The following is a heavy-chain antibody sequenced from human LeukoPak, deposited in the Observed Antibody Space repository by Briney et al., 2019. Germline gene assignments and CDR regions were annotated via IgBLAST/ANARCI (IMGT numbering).Heavy chain of an antibody. D-gene: IGHD3-22*01. Sequence: GGSLRLSCAASGFTFDDYAMHWVRQAPGKGLEWVSYISSSGSTIYYADSVKGRLTISRDNAKNSLYLQMNSLRAEDTAVYYCARVQMIDRNYFDYWGQGTLVTVSS. J-gene: IGHJ4*02. CDR1: GFTFDDYA. V-gene: IGHV3-48*03. CDR3: ARVQMIDRNYFDY. CDR2: ISSSGSTI.